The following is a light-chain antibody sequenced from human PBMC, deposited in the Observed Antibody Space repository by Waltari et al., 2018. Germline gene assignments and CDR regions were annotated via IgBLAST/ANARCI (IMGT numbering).Light chain of an antibody. V-gene: IGLV2-14*01. CDR3: SSYSSISFLV. CDR1: SSDVGNYTY. J-gene: IGLJ1*01. CDR2: EVN. Sequence: QSALTQPASVSGSPGQSITISCTGTSSDVGNYTYVSWYQQHPGKAPKLMIPEVNNRPSGVSNRFSGSKSGDTASLTISGLQGEDEADYYCSSYSSISFLVFGSGTKVTVL.